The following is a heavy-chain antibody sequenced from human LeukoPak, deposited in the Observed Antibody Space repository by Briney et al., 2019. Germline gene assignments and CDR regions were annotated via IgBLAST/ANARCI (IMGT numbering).Heavy chain of an antibody. D-gene: IGHD3-22*01. CDR3: AGLVGRYSSGLYYYYFDY. J-gene: IGHJ4*02. CDR2: MYLSGTT. V-gene: IGHV4-4*02. Sequence: SETLSLTCTVSGDSINSLDLWSWVRQPPGKGLEWIGEMYLSGTTHSNPSVKSRVTISIDKSKTQFFLNLSSVTAADTAVYYCAGLVGRYSSGLYYYYFDYWGQGTLVTVSS. CDR1: GDSINSLDL.